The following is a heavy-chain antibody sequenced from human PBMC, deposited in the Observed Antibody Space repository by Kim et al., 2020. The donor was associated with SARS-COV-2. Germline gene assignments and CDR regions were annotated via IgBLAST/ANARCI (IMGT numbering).Heavy chain of an antibody. Sequence: AQKVRGRVTITADESTSTAYMELSSLRSEDTAVYYCARELTTVTTKWFDPWGQGTLVTVSS. CDR3: ARELTTVTTKWFDP. D-gene: IGHD4-17*01. V-gene: IGHV1-69*01. J-gene: IGHJ5*02.